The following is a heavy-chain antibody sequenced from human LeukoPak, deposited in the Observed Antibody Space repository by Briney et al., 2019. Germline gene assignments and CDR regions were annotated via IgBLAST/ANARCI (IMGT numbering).Heavy chain of an antibody. CDR3: AREGAHENDSSGYYDFDY. Sequence: GASVKVSCKASGYTFTGYYMHWVRQAPGQGLEWMGWINPNSGGTNYAQKFQGRVTITRDTSISTAYMELSRLRSDDTAVYYCAREGAHENDSSGYYDFDYWGQGTLVTVSS. D-gene: IGHD3-22*01. V-gene: IGHV1-2*02. CDR1: GYTFTGYY. J-gene: IGHJ4*02. CDR2: INPNSGGT.